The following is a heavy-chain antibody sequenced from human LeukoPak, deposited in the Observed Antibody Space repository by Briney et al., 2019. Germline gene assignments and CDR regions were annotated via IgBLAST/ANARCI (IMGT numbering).Heavy chain of an antibody. V-gene: IGHV3-74*01. D-gene: IGHD6-6*01. Sequence: GGSLRHSCETSGFTLSSHWMHWVRQAPGKGLVWVSRINCDGNSISYADSVKGTFTISRDNAKNTLCLEMNSLRAEDTAVYYCAGGPLGTARLDYWGQGTLVTVSS. CDR3: AGGPLGTARLDY. J-gene: IGHJ4*02. CDR1: GFTLSSHW. CDR2: INCDGNSI.